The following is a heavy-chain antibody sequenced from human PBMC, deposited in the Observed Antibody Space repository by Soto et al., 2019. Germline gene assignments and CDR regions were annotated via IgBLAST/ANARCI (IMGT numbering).Heavy chain of an antibody. CDR2: IDPSDSYT. Sequence: GESLKISCKGSGYSFTSYWISWVRQMPGKGLEWMGRIDPSDSYTNYSPSFQGHVTISADKSISTAYLQWSSLKASDTAMYYCARLQAALTGSCVWFDPWGEGTPVTVSS. V-gene: IGHV5-10-1*01. CDR1: GYSFTSYW. D-gene: IGHD6-13*01. CDR3: ARLQAALTGSCVWFDP. J-gene: IGHJ5*01.